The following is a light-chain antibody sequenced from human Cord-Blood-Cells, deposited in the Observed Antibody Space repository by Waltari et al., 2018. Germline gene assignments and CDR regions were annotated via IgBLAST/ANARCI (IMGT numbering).Light chain of an antibody. CDR1: QSVLYSSNNKNY. CDR3: QQYYSTPPT. Sequence: DIVMTQSPDSLAVSLGERATINCKSTQSVLYSSNNKNYLACDQQKPGQPPKLLVYWASTRESGVPYRFRGSGSGTDFTLTISSRQAEDVAVYYSQQYYSTPPTFGQGTKVEIK. V-gene: IGKV4-1*01. J-gene: IGKJ1*01. CDR2: WAS.